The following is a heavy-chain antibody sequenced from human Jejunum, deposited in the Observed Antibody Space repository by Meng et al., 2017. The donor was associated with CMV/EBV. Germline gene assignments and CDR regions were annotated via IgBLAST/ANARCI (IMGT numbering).Heavy chain of an antibody. D-gene: IGHD3-16*01. V-gene: IGHV2-5*02. J-gene: IGHJ4*02. CDR2: IYWDGGQ. CDR3: ARTVWGTYSLDY. CDR1: GFSLSGSRVG. Sequence: FSGFSLSGSRVGVGWIRQPPTKALEWLALIYWDGGQRYSPSLKSRLSITKDTSKNQVVLTMTNMDTVDIGTYFCARTVWGTYSLDYWGQGTLVTVSS.